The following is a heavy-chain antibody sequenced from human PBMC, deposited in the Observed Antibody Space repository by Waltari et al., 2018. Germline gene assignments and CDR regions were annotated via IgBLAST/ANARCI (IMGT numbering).Heavy chain of an antibody. CDR3: ARDPSVPLDAFDI. Sequence: QVQLVQSGAEVKKPGSSVKVSCKASGGTFSSYTISWVRQAPGQGLEWMGRIIPSLGIANYAQKFQGRVTITADKSTSTAYMELSSLRSEDTAVYYCARDPSVPLDAFDIWGQGTMVTVSS. CDR1: GGTFSSYT. J-gene: IGHJ3*02. CDR2: IIPSLGIA. V-gene: IGHV1-69*08.